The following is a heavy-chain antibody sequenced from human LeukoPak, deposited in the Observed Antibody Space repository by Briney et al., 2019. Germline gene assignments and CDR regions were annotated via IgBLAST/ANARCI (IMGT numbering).Heavy chain of an antibody. D-gene: IGHD3-9*01. V-gene: IGHV4-34*01. CDR2: INHSGST. J-gene: IGHJ4*02. CDR1: GGSFSGYY. CDR3: ARRGEEGYDILTGYYFDY. Sequence: SETLSLTCAVYGGSFSGYYWSWIRQPPGKGLEWLGEINHSGSTNYNPSLKSRVTISVDTSKNQFSLKLSSVTAADTAVYYCARRGEEGYDILTGYYFDYWGQGTLVTVSS.